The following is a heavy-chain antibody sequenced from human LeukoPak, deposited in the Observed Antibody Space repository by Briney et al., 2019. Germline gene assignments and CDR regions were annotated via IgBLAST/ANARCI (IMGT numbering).Heavy chain of an antibody. CDR3: VRDPGSGSNIWAY. V-gene: IGHV1-69*13. Sequence: WASVKVSCKASGGTFSNYAITWVRQAPGQGLEWMGGIIPIFGTANYAQNFQGRVTITADESTSTAYMELSSLRSGDTAMYYCVRDPGSGSNIWAYWGQGTLVTVSS. D-gene: IGHD1-26*01. CDR2: IIPIFGTA. CDR1: GGTFSNYA. J-gene: IGHJ1*01.